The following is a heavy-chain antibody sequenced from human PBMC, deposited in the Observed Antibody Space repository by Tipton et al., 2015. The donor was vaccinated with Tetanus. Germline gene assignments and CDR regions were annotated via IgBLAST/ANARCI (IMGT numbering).Heavy chain of an antibody. CDR2: IYYSGGT. J-gene: IGHJ4*02. CDR3: SSSPGNHYLAFFDY. D-gene: IGHD2/OR15-2a*01. CDR1: GGSISSGDYY. V-gene: IGHV4-30-4*01. Sequence: TLSLTCTVSGGSISSGDYYWSWIRQPPGKGLEWIGYIYYSGGTYYNPPLRSRVTISVDTSKNQFSLRLSSVTAADTAVYYCSSSPGNHYLAFFDYWGRGTLVTVSS.